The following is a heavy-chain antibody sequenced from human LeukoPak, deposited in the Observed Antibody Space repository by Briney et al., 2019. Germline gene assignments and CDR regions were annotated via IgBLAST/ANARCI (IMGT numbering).Heavy chain of an antibody. D-gene: IGHD3-22*01. V-gene: IGHV3-21*01. J-gene: IGHJ4*02. CDR3: ARGPHYYDSSGYFQNFDY. Sequence: GGSLRLSCAASGFTFSSYSMNWVRQAPGKGLEWVSSISSSSSYIYYADSVKGRFTISRDNAKNSLYLQMNSLRAEDTAVYYCARGPHYYDSSGYFQNFDYWGQGTLVTVSP. CDR2: ISSSSSYI. CDR1: GFTFSSYS.